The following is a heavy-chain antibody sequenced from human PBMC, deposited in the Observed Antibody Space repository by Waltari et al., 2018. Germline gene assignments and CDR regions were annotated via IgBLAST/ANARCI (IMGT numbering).Heavy chain of an antibody. CDR2: IKEDGTEE. CDR1: GFTFSSYA. Sequence: EVQLLESGGGLVQPGGSLRLSCAASGFTFSSYAMSWVRQAPGKGLQWVAYIKEDGTEESYLDSLKGRFTISRDDAKNSLHLQMNSLRVEDTAIYYCARVSKGIHFDYWGQGTLVTVSS. V-gene: IGHV3-7*04. J-gene: IGHJ4*02. CDR3: ARVSKGIHFDY.